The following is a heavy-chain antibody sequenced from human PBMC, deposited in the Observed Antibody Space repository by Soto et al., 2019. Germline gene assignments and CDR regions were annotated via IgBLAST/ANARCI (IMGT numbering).Heavy chain of an antibody. Sequence: GSLRLAGAASGFTVSSYGMHWVREAPGKGLEWVALISHDGSNKYYADSVKGRFTISRDNSNNTLYLQMNSLRAEDTAVYYCAKEWEPYSASWPYYSGQGTLVTVSS. J-gene: IGHJ4*02. CDR3: AKEWEPYSASWPYY. V-gene: IGHV3-30*18. D-gene: IGHD2-2*01. CDR2: ISHDGSNK. CDR1: GFTVSSYG.